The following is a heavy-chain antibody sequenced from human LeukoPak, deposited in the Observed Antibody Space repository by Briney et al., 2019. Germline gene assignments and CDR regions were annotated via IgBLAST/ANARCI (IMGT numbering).Heavy chain of an antibody. V-gene: IGHV1-69*04. CDR3: ARGVYYYDSTIDYYYYYGMDV. CDR1: GGTFSSYA. D-gene: IGHD3-22*01. Sequence: GASVKVSCKASGGTFSSYAISWVRQAPGQGLEWMGRIIPILGIANYAQKFQGRVTITADKSTSTAYMELSSLRSGDTAVYYCARGVYYYDSTIDYYYYYGMDVWGQGTTVTVSS. J-gene: IGHJ6*02. CDR2: IIPILGIA.